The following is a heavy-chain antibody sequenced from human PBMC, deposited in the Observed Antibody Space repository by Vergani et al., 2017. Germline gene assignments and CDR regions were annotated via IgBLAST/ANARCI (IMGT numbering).Heavy chain of an antibody. CDR3: ARDAFNGRTAAAGTHAFDI. CDR1: GFTFSSYA. Sequence: EVQLLESGGGLVQPGGSLRLSCAASGFTFSSYAMSWVRQAPGKGLEWVSAISGSGGSIYYADSVKGRFTISRDNAKNSLYLQMNSLRAEDTAVYYCARDAFNGRTAAAGTHAFDIWGQGTMVTVSS. V-gene: IGHV3-23*01. CDR2: ISGSGGSI. D-gene: IGHD6-13*01. J-gene: IGHJ3*02.